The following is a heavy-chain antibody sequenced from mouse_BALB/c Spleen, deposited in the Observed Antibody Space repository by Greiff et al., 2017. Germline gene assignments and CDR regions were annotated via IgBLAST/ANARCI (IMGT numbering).Heavy chain of an antibody. CDR1: GYTFTSYW. V-gene: IGHV1S81*02. D-gene: IGHD1-1*01. J-gene: IGHJ2*01. Sequence: QVQLQQPGAELVKPGASVKLSCKASGYTFTSYWMHWVKQRPGQGLEWIGEINPSNGRTNYNEKFKSKATLTVDKSSSTAYMQLSSLTSEDSAVYYCARSTVVRYYFDYWGQGTTLTVSS. CDR2: INPSNGRT. CDR3: ARSTVVRYYFDY.